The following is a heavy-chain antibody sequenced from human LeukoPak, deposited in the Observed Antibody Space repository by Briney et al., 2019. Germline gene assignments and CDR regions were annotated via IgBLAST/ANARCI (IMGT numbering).Heavy chain of an antibody. CDR2: ISVYNGNT. CDR3: ARGASSYYDSSDYFDY. CDR1: GYTFTSHG. J-gene: IGHJ4*02. Sequence: ASVKVSCKASGYTFTSHGINWVRQAPGQGPEWMGWISVYNGNTNYAQKLQGRVTMTTDTSTSTAYRERRSLRSDDTAVYYCARGASSYYDSSDYFDYWGQGTLVTVSS. V-gene: IGHV1-18*01. D-gene: IGHD3-22*01.